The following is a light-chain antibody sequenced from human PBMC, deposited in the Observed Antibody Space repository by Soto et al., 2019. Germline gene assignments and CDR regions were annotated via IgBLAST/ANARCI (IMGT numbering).Light chain of an antibody. J-gene: IGKJ4*01. V-gene: IGKV3-20*01. CDR3: QQFGVSPT. CDR1: QTITPTF. CDR2: GAS. Sequence: EIVLTQSPGTLSLSPGERATLSCRASQTITPTFLAWSQQKPGQAPRLLIYGASSRATDIPDRVSGSGSGTDFTLTIRKLEAEDFAVYYCQQFGVSPTFGGGTKVDIK.